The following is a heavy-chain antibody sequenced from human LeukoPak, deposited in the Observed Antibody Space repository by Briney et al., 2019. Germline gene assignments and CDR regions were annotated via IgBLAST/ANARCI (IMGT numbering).Heavy chain of an antibody. J-gene: IGHJ4*02. Sequence: SETLSLTCAVYGGSFSGYYWSWIRQPPGKGLEWIAEIDHSGRTNFNRSLKSRITISVDTSKKHFSLKLSSVTAADTTVYYCARKGLTKPLSVAVDFDSWGQGTLVTVSS. CDR1: GGSFSGYY. CDR2: IDHSGRT. CDR3: ARKGLTKPLSVAVDFDS. D-gene: IGHD6-19*01. V-gene: IGHV4-34*01.